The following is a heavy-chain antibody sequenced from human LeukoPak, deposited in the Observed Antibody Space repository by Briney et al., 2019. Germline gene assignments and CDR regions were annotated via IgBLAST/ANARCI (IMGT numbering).Heavy chain of an antibody. CDR1: GFTLSSYS. Sequence: PGGSLRLSCAASGFTLSSYSMNWVRQAPGKGLEWVSYISSSSSTIYYADSVKGRFTISRDNAKNSLYLQMNSLRAEDTAVYYCARVLLPLYGMDVWGQGTTVTVSS. CDR2: ISSSSSTI. CDR3: ARVLLPLYGMDV. V-gene: IGHV3-48*01. J-gene: IGHJ6*02. D-gene: IGHD3-22*01.